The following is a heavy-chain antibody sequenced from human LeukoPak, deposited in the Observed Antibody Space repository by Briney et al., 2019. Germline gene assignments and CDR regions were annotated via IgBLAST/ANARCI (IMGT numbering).Heavy chain of an antibody. CDR1: GGSFSGYY. J-gene: IGHJ4*02. CDR3: ATRTSYSYFDY. D-gene: IGHD1-26*01. Sequence: SETLSLTCAVYGGSFSGYYWSWIRQPPGKGLEWIGEINHSGSTNYNPSLKSRVTISVDTSKNQFSLKLSSVTAVDTAVYYCATRTSYSYFDYWGQGTLVTVSS. CDR2: INHSGST. V-gene: IGHV4-34*01.